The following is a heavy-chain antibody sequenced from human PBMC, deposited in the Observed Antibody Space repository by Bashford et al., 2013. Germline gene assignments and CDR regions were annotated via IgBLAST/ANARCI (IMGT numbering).Heavy chain of an antibody. Sequence: SVKVSCKASGGTFSSYAISWVRQAPGQGLEWMGGIIPIFGTANYAQKFQGRLTMTRNTSISTAYMELSNLRSEDTAVYYCVREPRITIFGEVIRYSLDVWGQGTTVTVSS. J-gene: IGHJ6*02. CDR2: IIPIFGTA. CDR3: VREPRITIFGEVIRYSLDV. V-gene: IGHV1-69*05. D-gene: IGHD3-3*01. CDR1: GGTFSSYA.